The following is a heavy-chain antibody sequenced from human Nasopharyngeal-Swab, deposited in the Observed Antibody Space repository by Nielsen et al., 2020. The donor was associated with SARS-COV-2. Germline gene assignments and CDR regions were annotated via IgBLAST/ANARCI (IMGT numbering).Heavy chain of an antibody. CDR1: GFTFSSYS. CDR3: ARVPAAYYYDSSGFSRLDP. D-gene: IGHD3-22*01. J-gene: IGHJ5*02. Sequence: GESLKISCAASGFTFSSYSMNWVRQAPGKGLEWVSSISSSSSYIYYADSVKGRFTISRDNAKNSLYLQMNSLRAEDTAVYYCARVPAAYYYDSSGFSRLDPWGQGTLVTVSS. CDR2: ISSSSSYI. V-gene: IGHV3-21*01.